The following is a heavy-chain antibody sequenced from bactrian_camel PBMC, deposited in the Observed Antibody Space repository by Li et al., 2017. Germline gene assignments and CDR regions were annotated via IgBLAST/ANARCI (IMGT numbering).Heavy chain of an antibody. V-gene: IGHV3S1*01. Sequence: HVQLVESGGGSVQAGGSLKLSCTFTGRTIGVHLKAWFRQAPGKGIEWVSGISSGGGSTYSDSVKGRFTISRDNAKNTLYLQLNSLKTEDTAMYYCTIRGIPAAKSQGTQVTVS. CDR1: GRTIGVHL. D-gene: IGHD2*01. CDR2: ISSGGGST. J-gene: IGHJ4*01.